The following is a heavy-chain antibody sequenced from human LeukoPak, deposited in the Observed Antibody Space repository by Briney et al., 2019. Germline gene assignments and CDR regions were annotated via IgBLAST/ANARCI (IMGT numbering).Heavy chain of an antibody. J-gene: IGHJ4*02. CDR2: INHSGST. D-gene: IGHD6-13*01. CDR1: GQSFSRYY. V-gene: IGHV4-34*01. Sequence: PSDPLSLTCTVYGQSFSRYYWSGLRQPPGKGLEWVGDINHSGSTNYNPPLKSRVTISVETSKNQFSLKLSSVTAADTAVYYCARGLTGAAAGTLSIDYWGQGTLVTVSS. CDR3: ARGLTGAAAGTLSIDY.